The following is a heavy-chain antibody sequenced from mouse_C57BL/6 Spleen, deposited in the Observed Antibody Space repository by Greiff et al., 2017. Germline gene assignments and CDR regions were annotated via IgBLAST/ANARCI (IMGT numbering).Heavy chain of an antibody. CDR2: ISSGGSYT. CDR1: GFTFSSYG. V-gene: IGHV5-6*02. Sequence: EVKVVESGGDLVKPGGSLKLSCAASGFTFSSYGMSWVRQTPDKRLEWVATISSGGSYTYYPDSVKGRFTISRDYAKNTLYLQMSSLKSEDTAMYYCARQGDYGSSSYWYFDVWGTGTTVTVSS. CDR3: ARQGDYGSSSYWYFDV. J-gene: IGHJ1*03. D-gene: IGHD1-1*01.